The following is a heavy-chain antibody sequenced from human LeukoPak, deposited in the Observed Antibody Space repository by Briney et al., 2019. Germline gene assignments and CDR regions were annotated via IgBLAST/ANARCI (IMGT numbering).Heavy chain of an antibody. V-gene: IGHV6-1*01. Sequence: SQTLSLTCAVSGDTVSSNSGAWNWIRQSPSRGLEWLGRTYYRSKWNNDYAFSVQTRITFNPDTSKNQVSLQLSSVTPEDTAVYYCARGAITANRFGTWGQGILVTVSS. CDR2: TYYRSKWNN. D-gene: IGHD2-2*01. J-gene: IGHJ5*02. CDR3: ARGAITANRFGT. CDR1: GDTVSSNSGA.